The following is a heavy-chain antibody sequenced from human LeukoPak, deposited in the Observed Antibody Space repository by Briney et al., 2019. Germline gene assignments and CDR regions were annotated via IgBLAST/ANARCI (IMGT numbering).Heavy chain of an antibody. CDR2: ISSSSSYI. J-gene: IGHJ3*02. V-gene: IGHV3-21*01. CDR1: GFTFSSYS. Sequence: GGSLRLSCAASGFTFSSYSMNWVRQAPGNGLEWVSSISSSSSYIYYADSVKGRFTISRDNAKNSLYLQMNSLRAEDTAVYYCASNLEWPDAFDIWGQGTMVTVSS. CDR3: ASNLEWPDAFDI. D-gene: IGHD3-3*01.